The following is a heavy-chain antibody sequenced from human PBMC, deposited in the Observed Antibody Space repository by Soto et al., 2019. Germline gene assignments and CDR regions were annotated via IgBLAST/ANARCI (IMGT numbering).Heavy chain of an antibody. V-gene: IGHV3-23*01. CDR1: GFFLRDFG. CDR2: ICGSGGST. J-gene: IGHJ4*02. CDR3: AKGRFGVVITQTPIDY. D-gene: IGHD3-3*01. Sequence: PGGSLRLSCVASGFFLRDFGMHWVRQAPGKGLEWVSVICGSGGSTYYADSVKGRFTISRDNSKNTLYLQMNSLRAEDTAVYYCAKGRFGVVITQTPIDYWGQGTLVTVSS.